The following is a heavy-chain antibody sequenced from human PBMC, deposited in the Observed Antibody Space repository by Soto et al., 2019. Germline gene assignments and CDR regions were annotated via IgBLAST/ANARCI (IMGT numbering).Heavy chain of an antibody. Sequence: PGGSLRLSCAASGFTFSDYYMSWIRQAPGKGLEWVSYISNSGGTISYADSVKGRFTISRDNAKNPLYLQMNSLRVEDTAVYYCARDYQSPPYSHFPYSSTWYRPYWGQGTLVTVSS. CDR3: ARDYQSPPYSHFPYSSTWYRPY. CDR1: GFTFSDYY. CDR2: ISNSGGTI. D-gene: IGHD6-13*01. J-gene: IGHJ4*02. V-gene: IGHV3-11*01.